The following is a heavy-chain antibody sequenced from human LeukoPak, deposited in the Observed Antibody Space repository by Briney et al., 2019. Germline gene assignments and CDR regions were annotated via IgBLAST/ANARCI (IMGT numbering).Heavy chain of an antibody. J-gene: IGHJ4*02. CDR3: ATLRRATGSYFSFSYSLDY. V-gene: IGHV1-24*01. CDR1: GYSLTELS. Sequence: ASVKLSCRVSGYSLTELSIHWVRQAPGEGLEWMGGFDPENGDTIFAQKFQGRVTMTEDTSTDTTYMELNSLRSEDTAVHYCATLRRATGSYFSFSYSLDYWGQGTVVTVSS. CDR2: FDPENGDT. D-gene: IGHD3-10*01.